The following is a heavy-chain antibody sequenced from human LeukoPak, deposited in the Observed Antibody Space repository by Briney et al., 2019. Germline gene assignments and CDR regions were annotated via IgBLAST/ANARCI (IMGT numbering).Heavy chain of an antibody. Sequence: SQTLSLTCTVSGGSISSGGYYWSWIRQPAGKGLEWIGRIYTSGSTNYNPSLKSRVTISVDKSKNQFSLKLSSVTAADTAVYYCAGLTYYYGSGSSDYWGQGTLVTVSS. V-gene: IGHV4-61*02. J-gene: IGHJ4*02. CDR3: AGLTYYYGSGSSDY. CDR1: GGSISSGGYY. CDR2: IYTSGST. D-gene: IGHD3-10*01.